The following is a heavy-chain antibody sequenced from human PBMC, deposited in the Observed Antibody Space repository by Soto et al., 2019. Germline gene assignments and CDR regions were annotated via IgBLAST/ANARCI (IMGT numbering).Heavy chain of an antibody. J-gene: IGHJ4*02. V-gene: IGHV3-30*18. CDR3: ANDNPPNYYDSSGYSRLTGY. CDR2: ISYDGSNK. Sequence: GGSLRLSCAASGFTFSSYGMHWVRQAPGKGLEWVAVISYDGSNKYYADSVKGRFTISRDNSKNTLYLQMNSLRAEDTAVYYCANDNPPNYYDSSGYSRLTGYWGQGTLVTVSS. CDR1: GFTFSSYG. D-gene: IGHD3-22*01.